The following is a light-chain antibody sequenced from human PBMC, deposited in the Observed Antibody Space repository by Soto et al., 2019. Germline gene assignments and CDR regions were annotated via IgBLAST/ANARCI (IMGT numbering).Light chain of an antibody. CDR1: QDIGNF. Sequence: DIQMTQSPSSLSAFLGDRVTITWGASQDIGNFLAWYQQKQGKVPKLLIYAASTLQSGVPSRFSGSGYGTDFNLTISSLQTEDVATYYCQKCKVAPFTFGGGTKVDIK. V-gene: IGKV1-27*01. CDR2: AAS. J-gene: IGKJ4*01. CDR3: QKCKVAPFT.